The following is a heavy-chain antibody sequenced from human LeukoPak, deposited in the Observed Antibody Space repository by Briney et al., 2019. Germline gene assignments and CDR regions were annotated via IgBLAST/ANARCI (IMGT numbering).Heavy chain of an antibody. D-gene: IGHD2-15*01. Sequence: GRSLRLSCAASGFNFRNYALDWVRQAPGKGLEWVAYISYDGTNTDYADSVKGRFAISRDNSKNTLYLQMNSLKTEDTAVYYCTTVLYYYYMDVWGKGTTVTVSS. CDR1: GFNFRNYA. CDR3: TTVLYYYYMDV. V-gene: IGHV3-30*09. J-gene: IGHJ6*03. CDR2: ISYDGTNT.